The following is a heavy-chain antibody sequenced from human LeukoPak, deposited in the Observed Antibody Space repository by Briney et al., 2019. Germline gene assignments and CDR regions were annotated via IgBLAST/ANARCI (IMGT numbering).Heavy chain of an antibody. CDR3: SRDSLSSCGGDCYSGLDV. J-gene: IGHJ6*02. V-gene: IGHV3-74*01. CDR1: GFTFIDYW. CDR2: IKSDGSST. Sequence: GGSLRLSCAASGFTFIDYWMHWVRQAPGEALMWVSRIKSDGSSTTYADSVKGRFTISRDNAKNTLYLQMTSLRAEDTAVYYCSRDSLSSCGGDCYSGLDVWGQGTTVTVSS. D-gene: IGHD2-21*02.